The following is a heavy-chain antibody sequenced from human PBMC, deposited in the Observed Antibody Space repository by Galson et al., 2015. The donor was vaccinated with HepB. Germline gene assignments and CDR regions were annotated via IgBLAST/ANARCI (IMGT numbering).Heavy chain of an antibody. CDR1: GSTFSSYG. Sequence: SLRLSCAASGSTFSSYGMHWVRQAPGKGLEWVAVISYDGSNKYYADSVKGRFTISRDNSKNTLYLQMNSLRAEDTAVYYCASPGSSGYYDWYFDLWGRGTLVTVSS. CDR2: ISYDGSNK. V-gene: IGHV3-30*03. CDR3: ASPGSSGYYDWYFDL. J-gene: IGHJ2*01. D-gene: IGHD3-22*01.